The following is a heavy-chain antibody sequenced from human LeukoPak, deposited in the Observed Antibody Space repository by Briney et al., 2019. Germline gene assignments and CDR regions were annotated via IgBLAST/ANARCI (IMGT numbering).Heavy chain of an antibody. CDR1: GFTFSSHG. CDR3: AKGGSSSWYAQFDY. V-gene: IGHV3-23*01. CDR2: ITGSGGNR. J-gene: IGHJ4*02. Sequence: GGSLRLSCAASGFTFSSHGMDWVRQAPGKGLEWVSGITGSGGNRYYADSVKGRFTISRDNSKNTLYLQINSLRAEDTAVYYCAKGGSSSWYAQFDYWGQGTLVTVSS. D-gene: IGHD6-13*01.